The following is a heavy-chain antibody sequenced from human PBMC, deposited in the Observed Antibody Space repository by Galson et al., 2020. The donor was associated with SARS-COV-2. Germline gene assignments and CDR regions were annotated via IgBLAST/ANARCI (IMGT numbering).Heavy chain of an antibody. D-gene: IGHD3-22*01. CDR3: ARHSVAKELWLEGGDWFDP. CDR1: VGPVTSRSYS. CDR2: SHNSGQP. J-gene: IGHJ5*02. V-gene: IGHV4-39*01. Sequence: SETLSLTGMVSVGPVTSRSYSWGWIRKPPGKGLGWFGSSHNSGQPTYTPSPKGRFPISVDTSKTQFPLGLNSVTAADTAVYYCARHSVAKELWLEGGDWFDPWGQGTLVTVSS.